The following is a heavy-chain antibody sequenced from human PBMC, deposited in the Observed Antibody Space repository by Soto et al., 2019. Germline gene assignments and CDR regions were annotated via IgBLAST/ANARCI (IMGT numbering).Heavy chain of an antibody. J-gene: IGHJ3*02. CDR2: IDGDGSA. V-gene: IGHV3-23*01. D-gene: IGHD5-12*01. CDR1: GFTLSNYA. CDR3: AKDAVSYDGIYDPFDI. Sequence: EVQLLESGGGLVQPGGSLRLSCVASGFTLSNYAMSWVRQAPGKGLEWVSVIDGDGSAKFADSVKGRLTVYRDNSKNTLYLQMDSLRAEDTAIYYCAKDAVSYDGIYDPFDIWGRGTMVTVSS.